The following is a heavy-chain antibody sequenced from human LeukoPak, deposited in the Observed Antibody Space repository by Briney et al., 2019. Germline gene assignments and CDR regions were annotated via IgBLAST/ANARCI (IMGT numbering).Heavy chain of an antibody. Sequence: PGGSLRLSCAASGFTFSSYGMHWVRQAPGKGLEWVAVIWYDGINKYYAESVKGRFTISRDNSKNTLYLQMNSLRAEDTAVYYCARDRSGSYPYYFDFWGQGTLLTASS. V-gene: IGHV3-33*01. D-gene: IGHD1-26*01. J-gene: IGHJ4*02. CDR1: GFTFSSYG. CDR3: ARDRSGSYPYYFDF. CDR2: IWYDGINK.